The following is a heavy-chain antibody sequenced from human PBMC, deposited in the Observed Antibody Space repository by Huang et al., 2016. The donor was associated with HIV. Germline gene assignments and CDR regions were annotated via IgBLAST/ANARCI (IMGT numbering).Heavy chain of an antibody. V-gene: IGHV3-21*01. D-gene: IGHD3-22*01. Sequence: EVQLVESGGGLVKPGGSLRLSCEVSGFTFSSYSMNWVLQAPGKGLEWVSSTSSSSSYMYYADSVKGRFTIARDNAKNSLYLQMNSLRVEYTAMYYCARAETYYYDTSGYLSQGRFDYWGQGTLVTVSS. CDR1: GFTFSSYS. CDR3: ARAETYYYDTSGYLSQGRFDY. CDR2: TSSSSSYM. J-gene: IGHJ4*02.